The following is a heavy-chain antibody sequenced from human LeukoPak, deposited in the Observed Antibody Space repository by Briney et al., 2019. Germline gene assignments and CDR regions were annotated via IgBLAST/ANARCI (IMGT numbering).Heavy chain of an antibody. CDR2: INPNSGGT. J-gene: IGHJ3*02. V-gene: IGHV1-2*02. CDR1: GYTFTGYY. CDR3: ARDKGELLWSDAFDI. Sequence: ASVKVSCEASGYTFTGYYMHWVRQAPGQGLEWMEWINPNSGGTNYAQKFQGRVTMTRDTSISTAYMELSRLRSDDTAVYYCARDKGELLWSDAFDIWGQGTMVTVSS. D-gene: IGHD1-26*01.